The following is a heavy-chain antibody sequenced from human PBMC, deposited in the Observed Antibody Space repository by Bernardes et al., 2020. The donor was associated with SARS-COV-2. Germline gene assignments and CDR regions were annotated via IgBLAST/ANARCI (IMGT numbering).Heavy chain of an antibody. CDR1: GFTVSNNY. Sequence: GGSLRLSCAASGFTVSNNYMTWVRQAPGKGLEWVSLLYSGDTYYADSVKGRFTISRDNSENTVYLQMNSLRVEDTAVYYCGKRALAGAHWYFDVWGRGTLVTVSS. D-gene: IGHD6-19*01. CDR3: GKRALAGAHWYFDV. CDR2: LYSGDT. V-gene: IGHV3-66*01. J-gene: IGHJ2*01.